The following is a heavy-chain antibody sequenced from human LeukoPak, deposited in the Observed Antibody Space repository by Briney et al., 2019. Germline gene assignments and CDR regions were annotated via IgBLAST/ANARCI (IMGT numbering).Heavy chain of an antibody. J-gene: IGHJ4*02. CDR1: GFTFSNSA. D-gene: IGHD4/OR15-4a*01. Sequence: HPGGSLRLSCAASGFTFSNSAMSWVRQAPGKGLEWVASIKEDGSEIFYVDSVKGRLTISRDNAKNSLYLQMNSLKAEDTAVYYCARDTYGGFDYWGQGTLVTVSS. V-gene: IGHV3-7*03. CDR3: ARDTYGGFDY. CDR2: IKEDGSEI.